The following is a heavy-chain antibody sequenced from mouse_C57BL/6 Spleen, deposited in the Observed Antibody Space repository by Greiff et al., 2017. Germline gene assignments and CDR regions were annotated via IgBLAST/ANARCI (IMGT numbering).Heavy chain of an antibody. V-gene: IGHV5-17*01. CDR1: GFTFSDYG. CDR3: AINDYDANYAMDY. Sequence: EVKLVESGGGLVKPGGSLKLSCAASGFTFSDYGMHWVRQAPEKGLEWVAYISSGSSTIYYADTVKGRFTISRDNAKNTLFLQMTSLRSEDTAMYYCAINDYDANYAMDYWGQGPSVTVSS. CDR2: ISSGSSTI. J-gene: IGHJ4*01. D-gene: IGHD2-4*01.